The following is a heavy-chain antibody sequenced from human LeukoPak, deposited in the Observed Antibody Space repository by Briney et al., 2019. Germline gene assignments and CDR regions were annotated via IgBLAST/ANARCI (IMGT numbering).Heavy chain of an antibody. CDR3: AKDQGLTAPPPYGLDV. J-gene: IGHJ6*02. Sequence: SVKVSCKTSGGTFSSSAITWVRQAPGQGLEWMGRIIPVLNITTYAQKFQGRVTITADTSTSTVYMELSGLRSEETAVYYCAKDQGLTAPPPYGLDVWGQGTTVIVTS. V-gene: IGHV1-69*04. CDR1: GGTFSSSA. D-gene: IGHD5-18*01. CDR2: IIPVLNIT.